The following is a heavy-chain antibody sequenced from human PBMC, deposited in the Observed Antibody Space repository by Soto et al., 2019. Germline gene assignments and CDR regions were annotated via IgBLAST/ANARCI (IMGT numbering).Heavy chain of an antibody. Sequence: SETLSLTCTVSGGSISSYYWSWIRQPPGKGLEWIGYIYYSGSTNYNPSLKSRVTISVDTSKNQFSLKLSSVTAADTAVYYCARDHNWFDPWGPGTLVTLSS. V-gene: IGHV4-59*01. J-gene: IGHJ5*02. CDR3: ARDHNWFDP. CDR1: GGSISSYY. CDR2: IYYSGST.